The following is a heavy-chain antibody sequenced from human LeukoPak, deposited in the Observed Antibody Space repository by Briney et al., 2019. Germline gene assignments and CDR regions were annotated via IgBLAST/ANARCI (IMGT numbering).Heavy chain of an antibody. CDR3: ARDSIWEQLGPFDY. CDR2: ISAYNGNT. D-gene: IGHD6-6*01. V-gene: IGHV1-18*01. CDR1: GGTFSSYA. J-gene: IGHJ4*02. Sequence: ASVKVSCKASGGTFSSYAISWVRQAPGQGLEWMGWISAYNGNTNYAQKLQGRVTMTTDTSTSTAYMELRSLRSDDTAVYYCARDSIWEQLGPFDYGGQGTLVTVSS.